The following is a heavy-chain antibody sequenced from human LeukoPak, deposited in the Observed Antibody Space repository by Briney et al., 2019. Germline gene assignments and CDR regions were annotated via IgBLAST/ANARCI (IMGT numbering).Heavy chain of an antibody. J-gene: IGHJ4*02. CDR1: GLTFSSYA. CDR2: ISGSGGST. V-gene: IGHV3-23*01. D-gene: IGHD1-26*01. Sequence: PGGSLRLSCAASGLTFSSYAMSWVRQAPGKGLEWVSAISGSGGSTYYADSVKGRFTISRDNSKNTLYLQMNSLRAEDTAVYYCAKDPWELPRAYYFDYWGQGTLVTVSS. CDR3: AKDPWELPRAYYFDY.